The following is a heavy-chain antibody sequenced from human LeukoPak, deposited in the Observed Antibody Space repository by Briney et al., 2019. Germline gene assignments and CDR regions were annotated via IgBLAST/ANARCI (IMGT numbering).Heavy chain of an antibody. J-gene: IGHJ4*02. CDR3: AREGYSSSSSDY. D-gene: IGHD6-6*01. CDR1: GFPLSSHA. Sequence: GGSLRLSCAASGFPLSSHAMSWVRQAPGKGLEWVSATSSSDAGTYYADSVRGRFTISRDNSKNTLYLQMNSLRAEDTALYYCAREGYSSSSSDYWGQGTLVTVSS. CDR2: TSSSDAGT. V-gene: IGHV3-23*01.